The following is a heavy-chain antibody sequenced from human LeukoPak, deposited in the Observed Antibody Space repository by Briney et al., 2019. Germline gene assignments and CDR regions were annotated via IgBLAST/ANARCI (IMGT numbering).Heavy chain of an antibody. Sequence: ASVKVSCKASGYTFTGYYMHWVRQAPGQGLEWMGWINPNSGGTNYAQKFQGRVTMTRDTSISTAYMEQSRLRSDDTAVYYCAREKYQDMGFDPWGQGTLVTVSS. CDR1: GYTFTGYY. D-gene: IGHD2-2*01. J-gene: IGHJ5*02. CDR3: AREKYQDMGFDP. CDR2: INPNSGGT. V-gene: IGHV1-2*02.